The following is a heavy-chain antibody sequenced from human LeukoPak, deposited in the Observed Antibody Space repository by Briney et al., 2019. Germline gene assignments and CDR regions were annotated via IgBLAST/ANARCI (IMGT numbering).Heavy chain of an antibody. Sequence: SETLSLTCTVSGGSISSSSYYWGWIRQPPGKRLEWIGSIYYSGSTYYNPSLKSRVTISVDTSKNQFSLKLSSVTAADTAVYYCAVGANDAFDTWGQGTMVTVSS. CDR2: IYYSGST. V-gene: IGHV4-39*07. CDR3: AVGANDAFDT. CDR1: GGSISSSSYY. J-gene: IGHJ3*02. D-gene: IGHD1-26*01.